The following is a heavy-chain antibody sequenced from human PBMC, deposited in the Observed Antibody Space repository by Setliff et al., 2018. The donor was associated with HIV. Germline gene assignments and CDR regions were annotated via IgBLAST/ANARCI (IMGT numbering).Heavy chain of an antibody. CDR2: IIPMSGVP. J-gene: IGHJ6*03. Sequence: SVKVSCKASGGNFRSYGISWVRQAPGQGLEWMGGIIPMSGVPKYAQKFQGGVTITADKSTSTAYMELSSLRSEDTAVYYCARNPEMAALNYFYYYMDVWGKGTKVTVSS. V-gene: IGHV1-69*10. CDR3: ARNPEMAALNYFYYYMDV. D-gene: IGHD6-19*01. CDR1: GGNFRSYG.